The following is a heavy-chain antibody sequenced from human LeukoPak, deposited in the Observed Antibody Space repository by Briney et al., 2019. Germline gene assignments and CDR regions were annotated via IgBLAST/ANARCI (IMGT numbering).Heavy chain of an antibody. CDR3: ARGGLISLANTPLGAFDI. Sequence: SETLSLTCTVSGGSISSSSYYWGWIRQPPGTGLEWLGSIYYSGSTYYNPSLKSRVTISVDTSKNQFSLQLNSVTPEDTAVYYCARGGLISLANTPLGAFDIWGQGTMVSVSS. J-gene: IGHJ3*02. V-gene: IGHV4-39*07. CDR2: IYYSGST. D-gene: IGHD3/OR15-3a*01. CDR1: GGSISSSSYY.